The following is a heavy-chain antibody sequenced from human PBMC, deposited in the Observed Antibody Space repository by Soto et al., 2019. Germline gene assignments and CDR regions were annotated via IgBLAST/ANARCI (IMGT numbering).Heavy chain of an antibody. V-gene: IGHV1-58*02. J-gene: IGHJ5*02. CDR1: GYTFTSYA. CDR3: AALTPYDWFDP. CDR2: IVVGSGNT. D-gene: IGHD2-21*01. Sequence: GASVKVSCKASGYTFTSYAMHWVRQAPGQRLEWIGWIVVGSGNTNYAQKFQERVTITRDMSTSTAYMELSSLRSEDTAVYYCAALTPYDWFDPWGQGTLVTVSS.